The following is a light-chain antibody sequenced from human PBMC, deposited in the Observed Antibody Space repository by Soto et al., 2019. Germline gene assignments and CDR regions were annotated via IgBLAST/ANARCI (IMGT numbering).Light chain of an antibody. CDR3: SSYAATNNYV. CDR1: SSDVGGYNY. CDR2: EVS. Sequence: QSALTQPPSASGSPGQSVTISCTGTSSDVGGYNYVSWYQQHPGKAPQLIIYEVSKRPSGVHDRFSGSKSGNTASLTVSGLQAEDEADYYCSSYAATNNYVFGSGTKLTVL. V-gene: IGLV2-8*01. J-gene: IGLJ1*01.